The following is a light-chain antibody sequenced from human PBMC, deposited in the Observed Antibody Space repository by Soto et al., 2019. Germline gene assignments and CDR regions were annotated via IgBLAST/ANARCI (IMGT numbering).Light chain of an antibody. CDR2: GAS. V-gene: IGKV3-15*01. CDR3: QQYNNWYT. CDR1: QSVSNN. J-gene: IGKJ2*01. Sequence: EVVLTQSPVTLSVSPGERATLSCGASQSVSNNLAWYQQKPCQAPRLLIYGASTRATGIPARCSGSGSGTEFTLTISSLQSEDFAVYYCQQYNNWYTFGQGTKLEIK.